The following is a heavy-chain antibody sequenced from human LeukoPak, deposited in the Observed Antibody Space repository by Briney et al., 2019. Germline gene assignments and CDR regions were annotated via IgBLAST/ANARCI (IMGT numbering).Heavy chain of an antibody. J-gene: IGHJ4*02. CDR2: ISPYTGGR. D-gene: IGHD7-27*01. CDR3: ARDHNSENWGSLGR. V-gene: IGHV1-2*02. Sequence: ASVTVSCKASGYTFTAYYIHWARQAPGQGLEWMGWISPYTGGRNYAQKFQGRLTITQDTSSNTVYMDLNRLTSDDTAVYYCARDHNSENWGSLGRWGQGTLVTVSS. CDR1: GYTFTAYY.